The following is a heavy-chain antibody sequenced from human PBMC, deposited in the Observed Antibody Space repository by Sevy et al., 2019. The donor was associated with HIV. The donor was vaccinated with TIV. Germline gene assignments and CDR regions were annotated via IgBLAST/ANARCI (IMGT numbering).Heavy chain of an antibody. J-gene: IGHJ6*03. Sequence: SETLSLTCTVSGGSVSSGSYYWSWIRQPPGKGLEWIGYIYYSGSTNYNPALKRRVTISVDTSKNQFSLKLSFVTAADTAVYYCSRSEKGYSGYDSPPFYYYYYYMDVWGKGTTVTVSS. CDR3: SRSEKGYSGYDSPPFYYYYYYMDV. CDR2: IYYSGST. V-gene: IGHV4-61*01. D-gene: IGHD5-12*01. CDR1: GGSVSSGSYY.